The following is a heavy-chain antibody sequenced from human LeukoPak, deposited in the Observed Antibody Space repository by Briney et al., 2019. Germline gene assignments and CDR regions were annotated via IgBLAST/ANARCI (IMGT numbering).Heavy chain of an antibody. CDR3: AREGVCYGSGGSCYAEVTFDY. V-gene: IGHV1-46*01. J-gene: IGHJ4*02. CDR2: INPRGGST. Sequence: ASVKVSCKASGYTFTSYYMHWVRQATGQGLEWMGLINPRGGSTSYAQKFQGRVTMTRDTSTSTVYMELSSLRSEDTAVYYCAREGVCYGSGGSCYAEVTFDYWGQGTLVTVSS. D-gene: IGHD2-15*01. CDR1: GYTFTSYY.